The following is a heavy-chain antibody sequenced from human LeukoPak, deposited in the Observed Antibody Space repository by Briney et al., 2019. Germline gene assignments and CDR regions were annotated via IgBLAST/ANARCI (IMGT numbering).Heavy chain of an antibody. CDR1: GFTVSSNY. Sequence: GGSLRLSCAASGFTVSSNYMSWVCQAPGKGLEWVSIIYSGGSTYYADSVKGRFTISRDNSKNTLYLQMNSLRAEDTAVYYCARDQNYNYDSSGSPVAWGQGTLVTVSS. J-gene: IGHJ5*02. V-gene: IGHV3-53*01. CDR2: IYSGGST. CDR3: ARDQNYNYDSSGSPVA. D-gene: IGHD3-22*01.